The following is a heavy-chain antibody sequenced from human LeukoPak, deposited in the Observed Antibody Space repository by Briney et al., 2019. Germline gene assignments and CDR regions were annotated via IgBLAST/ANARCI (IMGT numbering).Heavy chain of an antibody. CDR2: IYLDGNT. CDR3: ARHASHGVSPFDY. D-gene: IGHD2-8*01. J-gene: IGHJ4*02. V-gene: IGHV4-38-2*02. CDR1: GGSISSSYY. Sequence: SETLSLTCTVSGGSISSSYYWGWIRQPPGKGLEWIGRIYLDGNTYYNPSLKSRVTISLDTSKNQFSLKLTSVTAADTAVYYCARHASHGVSPFDYWGQGTLVTVSS.